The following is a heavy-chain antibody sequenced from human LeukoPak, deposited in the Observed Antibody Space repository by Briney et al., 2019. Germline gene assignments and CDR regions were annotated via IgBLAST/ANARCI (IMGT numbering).Heavy chain of an antibody. J-gene: IGHJ2*01. V-gene: IGHV3-7*01. D-gene: IGHD2-15*01. CDR2: IKEDGSET. CDR1: GFTFSSES. Sequence: GGSLRLSCAASGFTFSSESMTWVRQAPGKGPEWVANIKEDGSETNYVDSVKGRFTISRDDAKNSLALQMNSLRAEDTAVYYCARAGFRSALNLWGRGTLVTVSS. CDR3: ARAGFRSALNL.